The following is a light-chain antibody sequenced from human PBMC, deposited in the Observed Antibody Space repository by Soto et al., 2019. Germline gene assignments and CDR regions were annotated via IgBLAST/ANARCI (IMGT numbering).Light chain of an antibody. CDR2: TAS. Sequence: DIQMTQFPSTLSASIGDRVTITCRASQSISTWLAWYQQKAGKAPKLLIYTASSLETGVPSRFSGSGSGTEFTLTISSLQPDDFVTYYCQHYNRYSPYTFGQGTRLEIK. V-gene: IGKV1-5*03. CDR1: QSISTW. J-gene: IGKJ2*01. CDR3: QHYNRYSPYT.